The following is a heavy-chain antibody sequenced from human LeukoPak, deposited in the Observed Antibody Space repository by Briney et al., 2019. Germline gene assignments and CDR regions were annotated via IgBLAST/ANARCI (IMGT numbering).Heavy chain of an antibody. D-gene: IGHD6-19*01. CDR1: GGSISSYY. V-gene: IGHV4-59*01. Sequence: SETLSLTCTVSGGSISSYYWTWIRQPPGKGLEWIGYIYYSGSTNYNPSLKSRVTISVDTSKNQFSLKLTSVTAADTAVYYCARESSGWFDAFDIWGQGTMVTVSS. CDR2: IYYSGST. J-gene: IGHJ3*02. CDR3: ARESSGWFDAFDI.